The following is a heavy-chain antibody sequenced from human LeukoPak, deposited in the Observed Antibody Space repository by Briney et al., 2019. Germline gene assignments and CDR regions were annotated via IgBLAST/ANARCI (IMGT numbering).Heavy chain of an antibody. V-gene: IGHV3-66*02. D-gene: IGHD2-15*01. CDR3: ARDLVAARDDYHYYGSDV. CDR2: IYSAGST. J-gene: IGHJ6*02. Sequence: GGSLRLSCAASGFTVSSSYISWVRQAPGKGLKWVSVIYSAGSTYYADSVKGRFTISRDNSKNTLYLQLNSLRPEDTAVYYCARDLVAARDDYHYYGSDVWGQGTTVTVS. CDR1: GFTVSSSY.